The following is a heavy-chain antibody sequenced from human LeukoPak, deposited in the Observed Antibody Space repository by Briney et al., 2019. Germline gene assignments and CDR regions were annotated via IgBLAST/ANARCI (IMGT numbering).Heavy chain of an antibody. CDR2: ISSSGSTI. D-gene: IGHD3-10*02. CDR1: GFAFSSYE. J-gene: IGHJ6*04. CDR3: AELGITMIGGV. V-gene: IGHV3-48*03. Sequence: HPGGSLRLSCAASGFAFSSYEMNWVRQAPGKGLEWVSYISSSGSTIYYADSVKGRFTISRDNAKNSLYLQMNSLRAEDTAVYYCAELGITMIGGVWGKGTTVTISS.